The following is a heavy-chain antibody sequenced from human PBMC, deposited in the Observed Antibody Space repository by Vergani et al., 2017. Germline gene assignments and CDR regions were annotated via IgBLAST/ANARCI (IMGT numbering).Heavy chain of an antibody. Sequence: QVQLVQSGAEVKKPGSSVKVSCKSSGGTFSNHVLAWVRQAPGQGLEWMGGILPLFGTTTSAHRFQGRVTITADESTTSAYMELTSLTSEDSAIYNCARDGGSGVEVPAAFRYYYYDMDVGGEGTTVTFS. J-gene: IGHJ6*03. D-gene: IGHD2-2*01. CDR3: ARDGGSGVEVPAAFRYYYYDMDV. CDR2: ILPLFGTT. CDR1: GGTFSNHV. V-gene: IGHV1-69*01.